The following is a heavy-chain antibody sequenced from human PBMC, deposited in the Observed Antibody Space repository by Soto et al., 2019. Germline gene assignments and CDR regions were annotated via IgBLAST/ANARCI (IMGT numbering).Heavy chain of an antibody. CDR1: GFTFISYA. Sequence: GGSLRLSCAASGFTFISYAMSWVRQAPGKGLEWVAAIGGTDGKTYYADSVKGRFTISRDNSENTLYLQMSRLRAEDTAVYFCAKGMFSSSPAAAGSFDYWGQGALVTVSS. V-gene: IGHV3-23*01. J-gene: IGHJ4*02. D-gene: IGHD3-10*01. CDR3: AKGMFSSSPAAAGSFDY. CDR2: IGGTDGKT.